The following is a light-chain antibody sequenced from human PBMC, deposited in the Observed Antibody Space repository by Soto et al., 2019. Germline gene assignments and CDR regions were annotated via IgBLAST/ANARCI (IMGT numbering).Light chain of an antibody. Sequence: EIVLTQSPVTLSLSPGERATLSCRASQSVTSNYLAWYQQKPGQAPRLLISDAYNRATGIADRFSGSGSGTDFTLTISRLEPEDLAVYYCQQNGTPPLTFGQGTRLEIK. CDR2: DAY. CDR1: QSVTSNY. V-gene: IGKV3-20*01. J-gene: IGKJ5*01. CDR3: QQNGTPPLT.